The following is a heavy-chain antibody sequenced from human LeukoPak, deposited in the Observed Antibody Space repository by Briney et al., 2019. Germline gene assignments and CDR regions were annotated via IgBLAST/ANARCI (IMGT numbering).Heavy chain of an antibody. Sequence: PSETLSLTCTLSGGSISTYYWSWIRQPPGKGLEWIGYIYHSGSTNYNPSLKSRVTISVDTSKNQFSLKLSSVTAADTAVYYCARALTKAMVLHYYYYYGMDVWGQGTTVTVSS. J-gene: IGHJ6*02. CDR2: IYHSGST. D-gene: IGHD3-10*01. CDR1: GGSISTYY. CDR3: ARALTKAMVLHYYYYYGMDV. V-gene: IGHV4-59*01.